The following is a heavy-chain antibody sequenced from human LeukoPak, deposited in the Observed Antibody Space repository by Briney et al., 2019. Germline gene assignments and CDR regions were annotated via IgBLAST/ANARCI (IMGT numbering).Heavy chain of an antibody. CDR2: IWYDGSNK. Sequence: GGSLRLSCAASGFTFSSYGMHWVRQAPGKGLEWVAVIWYDGSNKYYADSVKGRFTISRDNSKNTLYLQMNSLRAEDTAVYYCAKVGIRQFTVTNNYFDYWGQGTLVTVSS. CDR1: GFTFSSYG. J-gene: IGHJ4*02. V-gene: IGHV3-33*06. CDR3: AKVGIRQFTVTNNYFDY. D-gene: IGHD4-17*01.